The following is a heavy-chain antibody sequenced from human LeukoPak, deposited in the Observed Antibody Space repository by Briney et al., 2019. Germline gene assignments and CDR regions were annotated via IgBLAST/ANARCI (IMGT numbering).Heavy chain of an antibody. CDR1: GGSFSGYY. CDR3: ARGALSWFGELFPLVFDY. J-gene: IGHJ4*02. CDR2: INHSGST. Sequence: SETLSLTCAVYGGSFSGYYWSWIRQPPGKGLEWIGEINHSGSTNYNPSLKSRVTMSVDTSKNQFSLKLTSVTAADTAVYYCARGALSWFGELFPLVFDYWGQGTLVTVSS. V-gene: IGHV4-34*01. D-gene: IGHD3-10*01.